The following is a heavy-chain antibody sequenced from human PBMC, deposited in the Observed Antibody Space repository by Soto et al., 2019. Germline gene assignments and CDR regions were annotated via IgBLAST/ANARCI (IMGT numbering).Heavy chain of an antibody. D-gene: IGHD1-7*01. CDR2: INPNSGGT. J-gene: IGHJ6*02. Sequence: ASVKVSCKASGYTFTDYYMHWVRPAPGQGLEWMGWINPNSGGTNYAQKFQGRVTMTRDTSISTAYMELSRLRSDDTAVYYCARKLELRGSYYYYYDMDVWGQGTTVTVSS. CDR1: GYTFTDYY. V-gene: IGHV1-2*02. CDR3: ARKLELRGSYYYYYDMDV.